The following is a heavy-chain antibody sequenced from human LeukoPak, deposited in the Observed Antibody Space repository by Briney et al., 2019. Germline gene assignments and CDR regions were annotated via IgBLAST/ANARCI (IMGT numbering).Heavy chain of an antibody. CDR1: GYTFTSYG. D-gene: IGHD3-22*01. Sequence: ASVKVSCKASGYTFTSYGISWVRQAPGRGLEWVGWISAYNGNTNYAQKLQGRVTMTTDTSTSTAYMELRSLRSDDTAVYYCARWDSSGYYFPDAFDIWGQGTMVTVSS. CDR2: ISAYNGNT. J-gene: IGHJ3*02. V-gene: IGHV1-18*01. CDR3: ARWDSSGYYFPDAFDI.